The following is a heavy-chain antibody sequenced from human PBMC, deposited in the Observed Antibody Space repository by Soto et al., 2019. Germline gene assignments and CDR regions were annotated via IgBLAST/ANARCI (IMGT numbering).Heavy chain of an antibody. CDR2: IYYSGST. Sequence: SETLSLTCTVSGGSISSYYWSWIRQPPGKGLEWIGYIYYSGSTNYNPSLKSRVTISVDTSKNQFSLKLSSVTAADTAVYYCARLCYDFWSGYQPPYYFDYWGQGTLVTVS. V-gene: IGHV4-59*01. J-gene: IGHJ4*02. CDR3: ARLCYDFWSGYQPPYYFDY. D-gene: IGHD3-3*01. CDR1: GGSISSYY.